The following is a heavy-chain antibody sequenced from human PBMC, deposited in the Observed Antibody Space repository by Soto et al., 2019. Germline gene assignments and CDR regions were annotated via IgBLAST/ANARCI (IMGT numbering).Heavy chain of an antibody. CDR2: IIPAFGIA. J-gene: IGHJ6*02. CDR1: GGTFSRYS. Sequence: SVKVSCKASGGTFSRYSFTWVRQAPGHGLEWMGRIIPAFGIASYAQKFQGWVTMTRDTSISTSYMELSRLRSDDTALFYFARDMVRGVRASDYYGMDVWGQGTTVTVSS. D-gene: IGHD3-10*01. V-gene: IGHV1-69*04. CDR3: ARDMVRGVRASDYYGMDV.